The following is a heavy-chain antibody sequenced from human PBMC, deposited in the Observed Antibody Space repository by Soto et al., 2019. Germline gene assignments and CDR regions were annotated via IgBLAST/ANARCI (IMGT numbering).Heavy chain of an antibody. CDR1: GFTFSSYA. V-gene: IGHV3-23*01. CDR3: AKVRVSEDIVLMVEAKYYGMDV. J-gene: IGHJ6*02. Sequence: EVQLLESGRGLVQPGGSLRLSCAASGFTFSSYAMSWVRQAPGKGLEWVSAISVSGGSTYYADSVKGRFTISRDNSKNTLYLQMNSLRVEDTAVYYCAKVRVSEDIVLMVEAKYYGMDVWGQGTTVTVSS. D-gene: IGHD2-8*01. CDR2: ISVSGGST.